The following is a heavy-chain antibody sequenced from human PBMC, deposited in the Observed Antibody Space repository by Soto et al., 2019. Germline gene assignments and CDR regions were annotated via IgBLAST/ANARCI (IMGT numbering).Heavy chain of an antibody. J-gene: IGHJ4*02. CDR1: GFTFSSYG. Sequence: VGSLRLSCAASGFTFSSYGMHWVRQAPGKGLEWVAVIWYDGSNKYYADSVKGRFTISRDNSKNTLYLQMNSLRAEDTAVYYCARDRGYSSGWYSDYWGQGTLVTVSS. D-gene: IGHD6-19*01. CDR3: ARDRGYSSGWYSDY. CDR2: IWYDGSNK. V-gene: IGHV3-33*01.